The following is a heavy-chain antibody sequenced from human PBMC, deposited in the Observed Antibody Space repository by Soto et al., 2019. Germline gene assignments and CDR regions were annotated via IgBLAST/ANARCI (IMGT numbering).Heavy chain of an antibody. CDR1: GGSISSSSYY. V-gene: IGHV4-39*01. CDR3: ASRLGSYSSETFTY. J-gene: IGHJ4*02. Sequence: SETLSLTCTVSGGSISSSSYYWGWIRQPPGKGLEWIGSIYYSGSTYYNPSLKSRVTISVDTSKKQLSLKLGSVTAADTVVYSCASRLGSYSSETFTYGGKGTLVTVPS. D-gene: IGHD6-19*01. CDR2: IYYSGST.